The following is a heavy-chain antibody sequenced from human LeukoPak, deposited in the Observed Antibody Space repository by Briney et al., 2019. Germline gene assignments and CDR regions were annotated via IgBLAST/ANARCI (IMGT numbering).Heavy chain of an antibody. J-gene: IGHJ4*02. CDR2: INHSGST. Sequence: SETLSLTCAVYGDSFKNYYWTWIRQSPEKGLEWMGEINHSGSTNYNPSLKSRVTTSVDTSKNQFSLKPSSVTAADTAVYYCPRGRDRPVRRRGFDYWGQGTLVTVSS. CDR3: PRGRDRPVRRRGFDY. CDR1: GDSFKNYY. V-gene: IGHV4-34*01. D-gene: IGHD1-14*01.